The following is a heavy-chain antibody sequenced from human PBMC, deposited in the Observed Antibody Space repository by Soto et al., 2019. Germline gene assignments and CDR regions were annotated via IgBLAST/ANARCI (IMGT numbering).Heavy chain of an antibody. CDR1: GGTFSSYA. CDR3: AREVVLQRRAFDH. CDR2: IIPMFGIP. D-gene: IGHD2-15*01. V-gene: IGHV1-69*13. J-gene: IGHJ4*02. Sequence: SVKVSCKASGGTFSSYAINWVRQAPGQGLERMGGIIPMFGIPNYAQKFQGRVTISADESTSTAYMELTSLRSDDTAVYYCAREVVLQRRAFDHWGQGTLVTVSS.